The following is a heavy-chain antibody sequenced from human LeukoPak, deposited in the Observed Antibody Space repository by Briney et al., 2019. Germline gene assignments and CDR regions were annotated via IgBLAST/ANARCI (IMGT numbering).Heavy chain of an antibody. CDR2: IYYSGST. CDR1: GGSISSGDYY. CDR3: ARGHSSSWPDYGMDV. Sequence: SETLSLTCTVSGGSISSGDYYWGWIRQPPGKGLEWIVYIYYSGSTYYNPSLKSRVTISVDTSKNQFSLKLSSVTAADTAVYYCARGHSSSWPDYGMDVWGQGTTVTVSS. D-gene: IGHD6-13*01. V-gene: IGHV4-30-4*01. J-gene: IGHJ6*02.